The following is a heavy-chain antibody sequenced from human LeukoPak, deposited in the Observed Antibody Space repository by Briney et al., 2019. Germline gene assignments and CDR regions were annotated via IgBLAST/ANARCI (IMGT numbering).Heavy chain of an antibody. D-gene: IGHD2-2*01. V-gene: IGHV1-8*03. J-gene: IGHJ5*02. CDR1: GYTFTSYD. CDR3: ARAIYNYQLLSFSWFDP. CDR2: MNPNSGNT. Sequence: ASVKVSCKASGYTFTSYDINWVRQATGQGLEWMGWMNPNSGNTGYAQKFQGRVTITRNTSISTAYMELSSLRSEDTAVYYCARAIYNYQLLSFSWFDPWGQGTLVTVSS.